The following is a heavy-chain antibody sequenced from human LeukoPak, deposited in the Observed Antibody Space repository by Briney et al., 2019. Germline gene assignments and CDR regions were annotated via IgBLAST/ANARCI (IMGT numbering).Heavy chain of an antibody. CDR2: IGTAGDT. Sequence: GGSLRLSCAACRFTFSSYDMHWVRQATGKGLEWVSAIGTAGDTYYPGSVKGQFTISRENAKNSLYLQMNSLRAGDTAVYYCARGPLVLRYFDGWGQGTLVTVSS. J-gene: IGHJ4*02. CDR1: RFTFSSYD. CDR3: ARGPLVLRYFDG. V-gene: IGHV3-13*03. D-gene: IGHD3-9*01.